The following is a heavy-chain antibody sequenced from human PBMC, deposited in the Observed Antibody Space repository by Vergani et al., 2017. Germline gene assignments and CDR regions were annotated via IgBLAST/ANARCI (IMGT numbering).Heavy chain of an antibody. D-gene: IGHD6-19*01. J-gene: IGHJ4*02. V-gene: IGHV3-66*01. CDR2: IYSGGST. CDR1: GFTVSSNY. CDR3: AREVAGTFDY. Sequence: EVQLVESGGGLVQPGGSLRLSCAASGFTVSSNYMSWVRQAPGKGLEWVSVIYSGGSTYYADSVKGRFTISRDNSKNTLYLQMNSLRAEDTAVYYCAREVAGTFDYWGREPWSPSPQ.